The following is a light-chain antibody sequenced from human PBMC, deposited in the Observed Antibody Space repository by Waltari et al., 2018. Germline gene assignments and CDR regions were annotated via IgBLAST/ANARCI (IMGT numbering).Light chain of an antibody. J-gene: IGLJ2*01. CDR1: ALAKQY. CDR2: KDS. Sequence: YELTQPPSVSVSPGQAARITCPGDALAKQYAYGYQQKPGQAPGRVIYKDSERPSGFPERFSGSSSGTTVTLTISGVQAEDEADYYCQSADSSGTYVVFGGGTKLTVL. CDR3: QSADSSGTYVV. V-gene: IGLV3-25*03.